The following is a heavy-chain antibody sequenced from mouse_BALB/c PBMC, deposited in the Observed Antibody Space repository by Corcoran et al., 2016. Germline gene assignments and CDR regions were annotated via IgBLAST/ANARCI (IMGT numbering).Heavy chain of an antibody. CDR2: INTYTGEP. CDR3: ARAPLHYYAMDY. D-gene: IGHD6-1*01. CDR1: GYIFTEYG. Sequence: QIQLVQSGPELKKPGETVKISCKASGYIFTEYGMNWVKQAPGEDLKWMGWINTYTGEPTYADDFKVRFAFSLETSASTAYLQINNLKNEDTSTYFCARAPLHYYAMDYWGQGTSVTVSS. J-gene: IGHJ4*01. V-gene: IGHV9-3-1*01.